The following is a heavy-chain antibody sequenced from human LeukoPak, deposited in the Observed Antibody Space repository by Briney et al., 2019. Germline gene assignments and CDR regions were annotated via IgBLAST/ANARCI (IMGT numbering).Heavy chain of an antibody. Sequence: GRSLRLSCAASGFTFSSYAMSWVRQAPGKGLEWVSAISGSGGSTYYADSVKGRFTISRDNSKNTLYLQMNSLRAEDTAVYYCAKDQYYDSSGYFDYWGQGTLVTVSS. V-gene: IGHV3-23*01. CDR1: GFTFSSYA. CDR2: ISGSGGST. D-gene: IGHD3-22*01. J-gene: IGHJ4*02. CDR3: AKDQYYDSSGYFDY.